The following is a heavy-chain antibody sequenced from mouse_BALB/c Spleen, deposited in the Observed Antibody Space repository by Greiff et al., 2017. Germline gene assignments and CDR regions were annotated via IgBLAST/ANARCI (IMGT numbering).Heavy chain of an antibody. J-gene: IGHJ3*01. Sequence: EVKLMESGGGLVKPGGSLKLSCAASGFTFSDYYMYWVRQTPEKRLEWVATISDGGSYTYYPDSVKGRFTISRDNAKNNLYLQMSSLKSEDTAMYYCARDRYDEEAWFAYWGQGTLVTVSA. CDR3: ARDRYDEEAWFAY. D-gene: IGHD2-14*01. CDR1: GFTFSDYY. CDR2: ISDGGSYT. V-gene: IGHV5-4*02.